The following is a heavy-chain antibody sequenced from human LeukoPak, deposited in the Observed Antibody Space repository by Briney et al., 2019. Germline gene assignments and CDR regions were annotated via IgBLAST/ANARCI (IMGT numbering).Heavy chain of an antibody. Sequence: GGSLRLSCAASGFTFSSYAMSWVRQAPGKGLEWVSAISGSGGSTYYADSVKGRFTISRDNSKNTLYLQTNSLRAEDTAVYYCAKDRASTSFSQSGYYYGMDVWGQGTTVTVSS. CDR1: GFTFSSYA. D-gene: IGHD2-2*01. J-gene: IGHJ6*02. V-gene: IGHV3-23*01. CDR2: ISGSGGST. CDR3: AKDRASTSFSQSGYYYGMDV.